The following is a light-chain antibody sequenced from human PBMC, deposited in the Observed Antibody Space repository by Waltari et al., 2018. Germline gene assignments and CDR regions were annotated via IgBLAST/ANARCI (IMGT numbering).Light chain of an antibody. CDR1: QSILHSNGYKY. V-gene: IGKV2-28*01. CDR2: LGS. J-gene: IGKJ4*01. Sequence: DIVMTQSPLSLPVTPGEPASISCRSSQSILHSNGYKYLDWYLQKPGQSPQLLIYLGSNRASVVPDRFSGSGSGTDFTLKSSRVESEDVGVYYCKQALQTLTFGGGTKVEIK. CDR3: KQALQTLT.